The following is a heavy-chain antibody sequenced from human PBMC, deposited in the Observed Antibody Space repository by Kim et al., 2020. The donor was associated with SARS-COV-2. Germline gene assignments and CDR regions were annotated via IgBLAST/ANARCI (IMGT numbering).Heavy chain of an antibody. J-gene: IGHJ5*02. V-gene: IGHV3-30*01. D-gene: IGHD3-3*01. CDR3: AREGLLEWLYGSLLNINWFDP. Sequence: FTISRDNSKNTLYLQMNSLRAEDTAVYYCAREGLLEWLYGSLLNINWFDPWGQGTLVTVSS.